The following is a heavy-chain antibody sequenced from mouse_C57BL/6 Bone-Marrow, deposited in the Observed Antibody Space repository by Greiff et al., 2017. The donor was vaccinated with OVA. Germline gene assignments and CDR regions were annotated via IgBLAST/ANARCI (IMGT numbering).Heavy chain of an antibody. J-gene: IGHJ1*03. V-gene: IGHV1-5*01. CDR1: GYTFTSYW. Sequence: EVQLQQSGTVLARPGASVKMSCKTSGYTFTSYWMHWVKQRPGQGLEWIGAIYPGNSDTSYNQKFKGKAKLTAVTSASTAYMELSSLTNEDSAGYYCTRRGYYYGNYEGYWYFDVWGTGTTVTVSS. CDR3: TRRGYYYGNYEGYWYFDV. D-gene: IGHD2-1*01. CDR2: IYPGNSDT.